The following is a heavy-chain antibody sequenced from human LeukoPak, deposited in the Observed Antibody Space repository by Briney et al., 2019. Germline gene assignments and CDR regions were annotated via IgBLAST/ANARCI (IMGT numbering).Heavy chain of an antibody. CDR1: GGTFSSYA. V-gene: IGHV1-69*13. D-gene: IGHD3-22*01. CDR3: ARDSGMSGYYRSFDY. Sequence: SVKVSCKASGGTFSSYAISWVRQAPGQGLEWMGGIIPIFGTANYAQKLQGRVTITADESTSTAYMELSSLRSEDTAVYYCARDSGMSGYYRSFDYWGQGTLVTVSS. CDR2: IIPIFGTA. J-gene: IGHJ4*02.